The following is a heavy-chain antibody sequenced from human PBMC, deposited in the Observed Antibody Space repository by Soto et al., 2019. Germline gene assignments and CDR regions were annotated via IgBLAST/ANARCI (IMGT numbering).Heavy chain of an antibody. D-gene: IGHD3-22*01. J-gene: IGHJ4*02. CDR1: GYNFISYW. CDR3: ARQIYDSDTGPNFQYYFDS. V-gene: IGHV5-51*01. Sequence: GESLKISCKTSGYNFISYWVAWVRQVPGKGLEWMGIIYPGDSDATYSPSFEGQVTFSVDKSITTAYLQWISLKASDTAMYYCARQIYDSDTGPNFQYYFDSWGQGTPVTVS. CDR2: IYPGDSDA.